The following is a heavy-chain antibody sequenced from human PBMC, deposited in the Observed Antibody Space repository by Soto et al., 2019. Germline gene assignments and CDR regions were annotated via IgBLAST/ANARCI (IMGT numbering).Heavy chain of an antibody. CDR3: AKDREYQLLYHRDYYFDP. Sequence: PGGSLRLSCAASGFTFSSYAMSWVRQAPGKGLEWVSAISGSGGSTYYADSVKGRFTISRDNSKNTLYLQMNSLRAEDTAVYYCAKDREYQLLYHRDYYFDPWGPGTLVTVSS. D-gene: IGHD2-2*02. CDR2: ISGSGGST. CDR1: GFTFSSYA. V-gene: IGHV3-23*01. J-gene: IGHJ4*02.